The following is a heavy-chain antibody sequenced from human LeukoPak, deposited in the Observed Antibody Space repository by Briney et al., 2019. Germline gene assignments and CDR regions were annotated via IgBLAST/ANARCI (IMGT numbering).Heavy chain of an antibody. CDR1: GFTFSSYA. J-gene: IGHJ3*01. Sequence: LAGGSLRLSCAASGFTFSSYAMSWVRQAPGKGLEWVSAISGSGGSTYYADSVKGRFTISRDNSKGTLYLQMDSLRVEDTAVYYCGKDPNGDYIGAFVWGQGTMVTVSS. D-gene: IGHD4-17*01. CDR2: ISGSGGST. V-gene: IGHV3-23*01. CDR3: GKDPNGDYIGAFV.